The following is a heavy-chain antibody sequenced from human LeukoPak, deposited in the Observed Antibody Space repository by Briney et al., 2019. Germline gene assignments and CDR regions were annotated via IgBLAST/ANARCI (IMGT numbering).Heavy chain of an antibody. J-gene: IGHJ4*02. CDR2: MYNSGST. D-gene: IGHD4-17*01. CDR1: GGSISGSS. V-gene: IGHV4-59*01. CDR3: ARGIESYGDYGY. Sequence: SETLSLTCTVSGGSISGSSWSWIRQPPGKGLEWIAYMYNSGSTNYNPSLKSRVTISIDTSKNQFSLKLSSLTAADTAIYYCARGIESYGDYGYWGQGILVTVSS.